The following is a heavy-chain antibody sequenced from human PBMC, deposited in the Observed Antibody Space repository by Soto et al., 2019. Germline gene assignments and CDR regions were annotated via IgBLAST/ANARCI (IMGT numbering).Heavy chain of an antibody. V-gene: IGHV4-39*01. J-gene: IGHJ5*02. CDR1: GGSISSRGYY. Sequence: QLQLQESGPGLVKPSETLSLTCTVSGGSISSRGYYWGWIRQPPGKGLEWIGTIDYSGSTYYNPTLKSRVTISVDTSKHQFSLKLSSVTAADTAVYYCATSNWFDPWGQGTLVTVSS. CDR3: ATSNWFDP. CDR2: IDYSGST.